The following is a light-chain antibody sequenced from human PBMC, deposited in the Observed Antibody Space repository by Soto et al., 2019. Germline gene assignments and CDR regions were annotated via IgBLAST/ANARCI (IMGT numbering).Light chain of an antibody. V-gene: IGKV3-20*01. CDR3: HQYGGSPQT. J-gene: IGKJ1*01. CDR2: GAS. CDR1: QSVSNY. Sequence: EIVLTQSPGTLSLSPGEGATLSCRASQSVSNYLAWYRRKPGQAPRLLIYGASSRATGIPDRFSGSGSGTDFTLTISRLEPEDFAVYYCHQYGGSPQTFGQGTKVEIK.